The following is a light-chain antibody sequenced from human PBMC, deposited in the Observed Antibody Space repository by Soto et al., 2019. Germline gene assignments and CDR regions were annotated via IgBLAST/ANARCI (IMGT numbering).Light chain of an antibody. CDR2: AAS. J-gene: IGKJ4*01. CDR3: QQLNSYPPT. CDR1: HSVSNF. Sequence: DIQMTQSPSSLSASVGDTVTITCRASHSVSNFLGWFQQKPGKPPKSLIYAASTLQSGVPSRFSGSGSGTEFTLTISSLQPEDFATYYCQQLNSYPPTFGGGTKVEIK. V-gene: IGKV1-16*01.